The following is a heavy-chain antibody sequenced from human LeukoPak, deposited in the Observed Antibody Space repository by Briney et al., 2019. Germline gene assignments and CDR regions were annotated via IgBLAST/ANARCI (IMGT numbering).Heavy chain of an antibody. CDR3: ARDRGRRAAARYDY. V-gene: IGHV3-23*01. D-gene: IGHD6-13*01. CDR1: GFTFSRYA. CDR2: ISGSGGSP. J-gene: IGHJ4*02. Sequence: PGGSLRLSCAASGFTFSRYAMSWVRQAPGKGLEWVSAISGSGGSPYYADSVKGRFTISRDNSKNTLYLQMSSLRAEDTAIYYCARDRGRRAAARYDYWGQGTLVTVSS.